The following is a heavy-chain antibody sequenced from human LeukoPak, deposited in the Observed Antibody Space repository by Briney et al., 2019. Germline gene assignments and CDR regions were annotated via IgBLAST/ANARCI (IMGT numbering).Heavy chain of an antibody. V-gene: IGHV1-8*01. CDR3: TRRANGRRYNWFDT. CDR1: GYTFINYD. J-gene: IGHJ5*02. D-gene: IGHD2-8*01. Sequence: ASVKVSCKASGYTFINYDINWVRQATGQGLEWMGWMNPHSDNTAYAQKFQGRVTMTKNTSISTAYMELSSLRSDDTAVYYCTRRANGRRYNWFDTWGQGTLVTVSS. CDR2: MNPHSDNT.